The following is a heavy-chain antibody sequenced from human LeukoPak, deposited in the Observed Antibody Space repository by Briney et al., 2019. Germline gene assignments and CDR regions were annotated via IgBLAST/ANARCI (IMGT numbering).Heavy chain of an antibody. CDR2: ISYDGSNK. Sequence: AVISYDGSNKYYADSVKGRFTISRDNSKNTLYLQMNSLRAEDTAVYYCAKPLGGGEEHAFDIWGQGTMVTVSS. CDR3: AKPLGGGEEHAFDI. D-gene: IGHD3-16*01. V-gene: IGHV3-30*18. J-gene: IGHJ3*02.